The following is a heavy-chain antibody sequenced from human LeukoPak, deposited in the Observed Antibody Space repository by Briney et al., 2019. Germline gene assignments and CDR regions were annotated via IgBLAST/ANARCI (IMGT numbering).Heavy chain of an antibody. CDR1: GFTFSNYN. CDR2: ISSGSSYK. CDR3: ASAETYFFDY. V-gene: IGHV3-21*01. Sequence: GGSLRLSCAASGFTFSNYNMHWVRQAPGKGLEWVSSISSGSSYKYYADSVKGRFTISRDNAKNSLYLQLNSLKAEDTAVYYCASAETYFFDYWGQGTLATVSS. J-gene: IGHJ4*02.